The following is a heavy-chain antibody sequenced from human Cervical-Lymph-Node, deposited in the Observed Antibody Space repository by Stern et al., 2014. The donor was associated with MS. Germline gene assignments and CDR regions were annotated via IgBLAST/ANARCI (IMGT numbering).Heavy chain of an antibody. D-gene: IGHD3-10*01. CDR1: GG. CDR2: VIPFVVTS. CDR3: ARGSGDNWFGP. Sequence: VQLEESGAEVKKPGSSVKVSCKSSGGISWVRQAPGQGLEWMGGVIPFVVTSNYTQKFQGRVTITADTSTNTTYLHLSRLTSADTAVYYCARGSGDNWFGPWGQGTLVTVSS. J-gene: IGHJ5*02. V-gene: IGHV1-69*06.